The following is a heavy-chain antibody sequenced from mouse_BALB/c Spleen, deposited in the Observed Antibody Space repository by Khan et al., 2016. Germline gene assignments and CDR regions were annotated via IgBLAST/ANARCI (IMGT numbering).Heavy chain of an antibody. V-gene: IGHV14-3*02. J-gene: IGHJ4*01. Sequence: VQLQQSGAELVKPGASVRLSCTTSGFNIKDTYIHWVKQRPEQGLEWIGRIDPANGNTEYAPKFQGKATITADTSSNTAYLQLSSLTSEDTAVDYCPKIYYGHSEGNFYAMCYLGQGTSVTVSS. CDR3: PKIYYGHSEGNFYAMCY. CDR1: GFNIKDTY. D-gene: IGHD2-1*01. CDR2: IDPANGNT.